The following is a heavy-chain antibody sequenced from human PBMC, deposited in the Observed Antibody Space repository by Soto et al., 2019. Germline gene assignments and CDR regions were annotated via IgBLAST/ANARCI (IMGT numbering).Heavy chain of an antibody. V-gene: IGHV3-66*01. CDR1: GVTVSSNY. Sequence: GGSLRLSCAASGVTVSSNYMSWVRQAPGKGLEWVSVIYSGGSTYYADSVKGRFTISRDNSKNTLYLQMNSLRAEDTGVYYCARDSDPYYYYMDVWGKGTTVTVSS. CDR3: ARDSDPYYYYMDV. J-gene: IGHJ6*03. CDR2: IYSGGST.